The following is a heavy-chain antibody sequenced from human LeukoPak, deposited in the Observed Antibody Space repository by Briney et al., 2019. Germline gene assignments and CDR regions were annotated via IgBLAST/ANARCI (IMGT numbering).Heavy chain of an antibody. CDR2: IKSKTDGGTT. J-gene: IGHJ6*02. V-gene: IGHV3-15*01. D-gene: IGHD6-13*01. CDR3: TTGYSSSWYGYYYYYGMDV. Sequence: GGSLRLSCAASGFTFSNAWMSWVRQAPGKGLEWVGRIKSKTDGGTTDYAAPVKGRFTISRDDSKNTLYLQMNSLKTEDTAVYYCTTGYSSSWYGYYYYYGMDVWGQGTTVTVSS. CDR1: GFTFSNAW.